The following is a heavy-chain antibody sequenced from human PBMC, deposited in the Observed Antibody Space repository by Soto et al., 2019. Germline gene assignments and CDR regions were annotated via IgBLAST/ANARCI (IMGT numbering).Heavy chain of an antibody. CDR2: ISGSGGST. CDR3: AKESEGSEVTATLDY. J-gene: IGHJ4*02. D-gene: IGHD4-4*01. CDR1: GFTFSSYA. Sequence: EVQLLESGGGLVQPGGSLRLSCAASGFTFSSYAMSWVRQAPGKGLEWVSAISGSGGSTYYADSVKGRFTISRDNSKNALYLQMNSLIAEDTAVYYWAKESEGSEVTATLDYWGQGTLVTVSS. V-gene: IGHV3-23*01.